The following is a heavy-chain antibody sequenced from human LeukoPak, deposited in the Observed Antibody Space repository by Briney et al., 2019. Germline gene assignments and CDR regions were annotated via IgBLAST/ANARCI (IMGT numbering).Heavy chain of an antibody. CDR2: IFDTGST. V-gene: IGHV4-59*01. CDR1: GGSISGYY. CDR3: AGGWYYFDY. Sequence: SETLSLTCTVSGGSISGYYWSWIRQPPGKGLGWIGSIFDTGSTNYNPSLKSRVTILVDTPKKQLSLKLNSVTAADTAVYFCAGGWYYFDYWGQGTLVTVSS. J-gene: IGHJ4*02. D-gene: IGHD3-16*01.